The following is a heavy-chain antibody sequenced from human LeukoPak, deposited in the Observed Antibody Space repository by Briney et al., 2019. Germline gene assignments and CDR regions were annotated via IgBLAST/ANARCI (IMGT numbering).Heavy chain of an antibody. CDR2: ISSSGSTI. D-gene: IGHD2-2*01. CDR1: GFTFSSYE. Sequence: GGSLRLSCAASGFTFSSYEMNWVRQAPGKGLEWVSYISSSGSTIYYADSVKGRFTISRDNAKNSLYLQMNSLRAEDTAVYYCARRTGGVRYQLQSRGWFDPWGQGTLVTVSS. J-gene: IGHJ5*02. V-gene: IGHV3-48*03. CDR3: ARRTGGVRYQLQSRGWFDP.